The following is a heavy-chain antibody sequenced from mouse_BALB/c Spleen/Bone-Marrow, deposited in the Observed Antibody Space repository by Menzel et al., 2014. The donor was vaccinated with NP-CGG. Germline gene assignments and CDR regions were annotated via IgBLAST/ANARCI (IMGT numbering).Heavy chain of an antibody. Sequence: VMLVESGPGLVAPSQRLSITCTVSGFSLTSYGVHWVRQPPGKGLEWLGVIWADGSTNYNSSLMSRLSISKDNSKSQVLLKMNSLQTDDTAMYYCARDYDYVSWFAYWGQGTLVTVSA. J-gene: IGHJ3*01. CDR1: GFSLTSYG. CDR2: IWADGST. V-gene: IGHV2-9*02. CDR3: ARDYDYVSWFAY. D-gene: IGHD2-4*01.